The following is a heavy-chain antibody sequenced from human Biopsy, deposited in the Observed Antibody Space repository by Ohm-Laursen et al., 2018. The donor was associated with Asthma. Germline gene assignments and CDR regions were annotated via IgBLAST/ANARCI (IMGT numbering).Heavy chain of an antibody. Sequence: AASVKVSCKASGYTFISYAMHWVRQAPGQRLEWMGWINAGNGNTKYSQKFQGRVTITRDTSASTAYMELSSLRSEDTAVYYCARPYYDSSGYYYENLSFDYWGQGTLVTVSS. J-gene: IGHJ4*02. CDR2: INAGNGNT. CDR1: GYTFISYA. D-gene: IGHD3-22*01. CDR3: ARPYYDSSGYYYENLSFDY. V-gene: IGHV1-3*01.